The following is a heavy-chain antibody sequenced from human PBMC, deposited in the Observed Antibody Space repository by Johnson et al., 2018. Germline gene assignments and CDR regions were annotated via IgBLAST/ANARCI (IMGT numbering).Heavy chain of an antibody. J-gene: IGHJ3*02. CDR3: AKDLGGLTAMIVGNDAFDI. V-gene: IGHV3-48*04. Sequence: VQLVESGGGLVQPGGSLRLSCAASGFTFSSYSMNWVRQAPGKGLEWVSYISSSSSTIYYADSVKGRFTISRDNAKNSLYLQMDSLRAEDTALYYCAKDLGGLTAMIVGNDAFDIWGQGTMVTVSS. CDR1: GFTFSSYS. CDR2: ISSSSSTI. D-gene: IGHD3-22*01.